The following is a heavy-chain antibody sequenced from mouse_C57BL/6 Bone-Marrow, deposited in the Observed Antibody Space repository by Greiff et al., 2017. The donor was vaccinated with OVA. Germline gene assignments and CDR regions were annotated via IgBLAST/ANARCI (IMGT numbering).Heavy chain of an antibody. Sequence: LQESGAELARPGASVKLSCKASGYTFTSYGISWVKQRTGQGLEWIGEIYPRSGNTYYNEKFKGKATLTADKSSSTAYMELRSLTSEDSAVYFCARGGMYDYGRFAYWGQGTLVTVSA. CDR2: IYPRSGNT. D-gene: IGHD2-4*01. CDR1: GYTFTSYG. V-gene: IGHV1-81*01. J-gene: IGHJ3*01. CDR3: ARGGMYDYGRFAY.